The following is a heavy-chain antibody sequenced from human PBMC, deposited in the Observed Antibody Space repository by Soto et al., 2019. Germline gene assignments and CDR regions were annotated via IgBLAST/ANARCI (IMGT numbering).Heavy chain of an antibody. CDR1: GGSISSGVYY. Sequence: PSETLSLTCTVSGGSISSGVYYWSWIRQHPGKGLEWIGYIFYSGSTYYNPSLKSRVTISVDTSKSQFSLKLTSVTAADTAVYYCARSISRSDSSSYLWYWGQGTLVTVSS. J-gene: IGHJ4*02. D-gene: IGHD6-13*01. V-gene: IGHV4-31*03. CDR3: ARSISRSDSSSYLWY. CDR2: IFYSGST.